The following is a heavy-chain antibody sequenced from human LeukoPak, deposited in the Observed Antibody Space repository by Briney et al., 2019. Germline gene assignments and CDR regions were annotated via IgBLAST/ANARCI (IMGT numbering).Heavy chain of an antibody. CDR1: GGSISSYY. V-gene: IGHV4-59*08. J-gene: IGHJ6*02. CDR3: ARRVGYNWNDGHYYYGMDV. CDR2: IYYSGST. D-gene: IGHD1-20*01. Sequence: TLETLSLTCTVSGGSISSYYWSWIRQPPGKGLEWIGYIYYSGSTNYNPSLKSRVTISVDTSKNQFSLRLSSVTAADTAVYYCARRVGYNWNDGHYYYGMDVWGQGTTVTVSS.